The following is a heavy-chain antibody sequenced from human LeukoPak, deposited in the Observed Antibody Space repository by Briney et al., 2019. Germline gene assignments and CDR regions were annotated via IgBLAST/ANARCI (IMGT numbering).Heavy chain of an antibody. D-gene: IGHD5-18*01. CDR2: IYYSGST. CDR1: GGSISSSSYY. Sequence: SETLSLTCTVSGGSISSSSYYWGWIRQPPGKGLEWIGSIYYSGSTNYNPSLKSRVTISVDTSKNQFSLKLSSVTAADTAVYYCARVVRGYSYVKRSVAFDIWGQGTMVTVSS. CDR3: ARVVRGYSYVKRSVAFDI. J-gene: IGHJ3*02. V-gene: IGHV4-39*07.